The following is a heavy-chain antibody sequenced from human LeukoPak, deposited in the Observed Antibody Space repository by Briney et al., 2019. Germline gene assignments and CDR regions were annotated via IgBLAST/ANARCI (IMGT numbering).Heavy chain of an antibody. Sequence: GGSLRLSCAASGFTFSSYAMSWVRQAPGKGLEWVSAISGSGGSTYYADSVKGRFTISRDNSKNTLYLQMNSLRAEDTAVYYCAKYTYPEEPHYCSGGSCYGFAFDLWGQGTMVTVSS. CDR1: GFTFSSYA. V-gene: IGHV3-23*01. CDR2: ISGSGGST. CDR3: AKYTYPEEPHYCSGGSCYGFAFDL. J-gene: IGHJ3*01. D-gene: IGHD2-15*01.